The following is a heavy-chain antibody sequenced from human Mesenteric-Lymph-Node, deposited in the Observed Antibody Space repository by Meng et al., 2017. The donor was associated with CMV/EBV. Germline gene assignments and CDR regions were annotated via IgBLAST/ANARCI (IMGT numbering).Heavy chain of an antibody. CDR1: GYTFSTYG. Sequence: ASVKVSCKAAGYTFSTYGIFWVRQAPGQGLEWMGWVSGYNGNTNDAQGLQGRVTMTTDTSTSTAHMELRSLRSDDTAVYYCAAGQTNGHYYYGMDVWGQGTTVTVSS. J-gene: IGHJ6*02. D-gene: IGHD2-8*01. CDR2: VSGYNGNT. V-gene: IGHV1-18*01. CDR3: AAGQTNGHYYYGMDV.